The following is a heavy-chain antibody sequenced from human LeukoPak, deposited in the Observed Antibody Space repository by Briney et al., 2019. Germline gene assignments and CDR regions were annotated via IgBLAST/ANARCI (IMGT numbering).Heavy chain of an antibody. J-gene: IGHJ6*02. Sequence: GGSLRLSCAASGLTLSGYDMHWVRQATGKGLEWVSGIGTAGDTYYPDSVKGRFTISREDTKNSLYLQMNSLRAGDTAVYYCARDRRDAYNYYYYGMDVWGQGTTVTVSS. D-gene: IGHD1-1*01. CDR2: IGTAGDT. V-gene: IGHV3-13*01. CDR1: GLTLSGYD. CDR3: ARDRRDAYNYYYYGMDV.